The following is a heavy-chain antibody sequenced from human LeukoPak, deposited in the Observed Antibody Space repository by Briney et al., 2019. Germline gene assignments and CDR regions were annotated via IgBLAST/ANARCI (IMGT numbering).Heavy chain of an antibody. J-gene: IGHJ5*02. CDR1: GYTFTSLD. Sequence: GASVKVSCKASGYTFTSLDINWVRQATGQGLEWMGWTNPNSGYTGYAQKFQVRVTITRNTSISTAYMELSSLRSEDTAVYYCARDRYDFWSGYHSRAGWFDPWGQGTLVTVSS. D-gene: IGHD3-3*01. V-gene: IGHV1-8*03. CDR3: ARDRYDFWSGYHSRAGWFDP. CDR2: TNPNSGYT.